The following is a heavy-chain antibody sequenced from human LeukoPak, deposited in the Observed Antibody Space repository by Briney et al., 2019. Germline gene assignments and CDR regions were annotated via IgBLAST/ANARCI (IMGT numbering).Heavy chain of an antibody. CDR2: IYTSGST. CDR1: GGSISSYY. D-gene: IGHD6-13*01. V-gene: IGHV4-4*07. CDR3: ARDPRIAAAGNWFDP. J-gene: IGHJ5*02. Sequence: SETLSLTCTVSGGSISSYYWSWIRQPAGKGLEWIGRIYTSGSTNYNPSLKSRVTMSVDTSKNQFSLKLSSVTAADTAVYYCARDPRIAAAGNWFDPRGQGTLVTVSS.